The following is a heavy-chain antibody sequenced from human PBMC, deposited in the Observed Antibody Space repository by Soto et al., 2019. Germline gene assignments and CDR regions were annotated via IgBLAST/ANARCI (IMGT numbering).Heavy chain of an antibody. V-gene: IGHV5-51*01. D-gene: IGHD6-6*01. CDR1: GYRFTGYW. Sequence: GESLKISCEGSGYRFTGYWIGWVRQMPGKGPEWMGIIFPGDSDTRYNPSFQGHVTISVDKSISTAYVQWASLRAEDTAVYYCARAGGGSSSYYYYGMDVWGQGTTVTVSS. CDR3: ARAGGGSSSYYYYGMDV. CDR2: IFPGDSDT. J-gene: IGHJ6*02.